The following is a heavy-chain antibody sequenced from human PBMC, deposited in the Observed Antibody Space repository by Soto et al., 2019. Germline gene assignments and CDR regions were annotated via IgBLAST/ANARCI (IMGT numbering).Heavy chain of an antibody. CDR2: INPNSGGT. D-gene: IGHD1-26*01. J-gene: IGHJ6*02. Sequence: ASVKVSCKASGYTFTGYYMHWVRQAPGRGLEWMGWINPNSGGTNYAQKFQGWVTMTRDTSISTAYMELSRLRSDDTAVYYCARGAGATTHYYYYYGMDVWGQGTTVTVSS. V-gene: IGHV1-2*04. CDR3: ARGAGATTHYYYYYGMDV. CDR1: GYTFTGYY.